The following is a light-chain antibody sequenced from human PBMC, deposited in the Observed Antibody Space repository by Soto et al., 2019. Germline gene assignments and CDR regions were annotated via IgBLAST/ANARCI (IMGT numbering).Light chain of an antibody. Sequence: EIVLTQSPATLSVSPGERATLSCRASQSVGSSLAWYQQKLGQVPRLLIYDASTRATGIPARFSGSGSGTDFPLPISSRQSEDLAVYYFQHYNGGPEPFGQGPQVKIK. J-gene: IGKJ1*01. CDR1: QSVGSS. V-gene: IGKV3-15*01. CDR2: DAS. CDR3: QHYNGGPEP.